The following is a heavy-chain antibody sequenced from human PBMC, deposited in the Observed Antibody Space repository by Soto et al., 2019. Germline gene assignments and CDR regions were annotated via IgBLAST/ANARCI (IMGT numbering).Heavy chain of an antibody. CDR3: AAPSIAVAGYTSKFDP. D-gene: IGHD6-19*01. Sequence: LRLSCAASGFTFSSYWMSWVRQAPGKGLEWVANIKQDGSEKYYADSVKGRFTISRDNAKNSLYLQMNSLRAEDTAVYYCAAPSIAVAGYTSKFDPWGQGTLVTVSS. V-gene: IGHV3-7*01. CDR2: IKQDGSEK. CDR1: GFTFSSYW. J-gene: IGHJ5*02.